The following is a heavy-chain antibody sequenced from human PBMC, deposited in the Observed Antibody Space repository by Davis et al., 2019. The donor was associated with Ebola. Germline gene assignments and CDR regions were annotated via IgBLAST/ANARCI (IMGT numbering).Heavy chain of an antibody. Sequence: GESLKISCATSGFTFSSFGMHWVRQAPGRGLEWVAATWHDGSHADCADSVKGRFTISRDNAKNSLYLQMNSLRAEDTAVYYCARALWFRELSYYYYGMDVWGQGTTVTVSS. CDR3: ARALWFRELSYYYYGMDV. D-gene: IGHD3-10*01. CDR1: GFTFSSFG. V-gene: IGHV3-33*01. J-gene: IGHJ6*02. CDR2: TWHDGSHA.